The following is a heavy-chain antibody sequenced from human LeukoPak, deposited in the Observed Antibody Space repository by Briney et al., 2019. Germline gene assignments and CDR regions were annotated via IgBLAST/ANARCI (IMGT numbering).Heavy chain of an antibody. J-gene: IGHJ4*02. CDR2: ITGSTGST. D-gene: IGHD4-17*01. V-gene: IGHV3-23*01. CDR1: GFTFSSYA. Sequence: GGSLRLSCAASGFTFSSYAMTWVRQPPGKGLEGVSSITGSTGSTYYADSVKGRFTISRDNSKNTLYLQMNSLRAEDTAVYYCAKAPLTYGDYVYFDYWGQGTLVTVSS. CDR3: AKAPLTYGDYVYFDY.